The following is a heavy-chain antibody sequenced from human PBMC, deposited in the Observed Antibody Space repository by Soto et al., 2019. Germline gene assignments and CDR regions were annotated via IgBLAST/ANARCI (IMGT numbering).Heavy chain of an antibody. Sequence: GGSLRLSCAASGFTFSSYSMNWVRQAPGKGLEWVSYISSRSSTIYHADSVKGRFTISRDNAKNSLYLQMDSLRDEDTAVYFCARAIAVGSTSLDYWGLGTRVTVS. CDR2: ISSRSSTI. J-gene: IGHJ4*02. D-gene: IGHD6-19*01. CDR1: GFTFSSYS. V-gene: IGHV3-48*02. CDR3: ARAIAVGSTSLDY.